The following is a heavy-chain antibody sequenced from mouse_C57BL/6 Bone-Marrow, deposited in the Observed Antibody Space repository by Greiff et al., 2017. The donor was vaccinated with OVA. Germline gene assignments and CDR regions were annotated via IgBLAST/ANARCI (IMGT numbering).Heavy chain of an antibody. Sequence: EVMLVESGGGLVQPGGSLKLSCAASGFTFSDYYMYWVRQTPEKRLEWVAYISNGGGSTYYPDTVKGRFTISRDNAKNTLYLQMSRLKSEDTAMYYCARPPTGTLYAIDYWGQGTSVTVSS. D-gene: IGHD4-1*02. J-gene: IGHJ4*01. CDR1: GFTFSDYY. CDR2: ISNGGGST. CDR3: ARPPTGTLYAIDY. V-gene: IGHV5-12*01.